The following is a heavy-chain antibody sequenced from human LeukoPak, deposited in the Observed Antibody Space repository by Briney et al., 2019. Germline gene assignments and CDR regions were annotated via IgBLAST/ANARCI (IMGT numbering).Heavy chain of an antibody. D-gene: IGHD2-2*01. J-gene: IGHJ5*02. V-gene: IGHV4-30-2*01. CDR1: GGSISSGGYY. CDR3: ARVGVRYCSSTSCYSWFDP. Sequence: PSETLSLTCTVSGGSISSGGYYWSWIRQPPGKGLEWIGYIYHSGSPYYNPSLKSRVTISVDRSKNQFSLKLSSVTAADTAVYYCARVGVRYCSSTSCYSWFDPWGQGTLVTVSS. CDR2: IYHSGSP.